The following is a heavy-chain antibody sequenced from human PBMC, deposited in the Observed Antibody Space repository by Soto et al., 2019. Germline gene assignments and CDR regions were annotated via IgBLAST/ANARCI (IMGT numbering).Heavy chain of an antibody. V-gene: IGHV3-21*01. J-gene: IGHJ4*02. CDR2: ISSSSSYI. Sequence: GGSLRLSCAASGFTFSSYSMNWVRQAPGKGLEWVSSISSSSSYIYYADSVKGRFTISRDNAKNSLYLQMNSLRAEDTAVYYCARDFGRRRPHVTTVVPVDYWGQGTLVTVSS. D-gene: IGHD4-17*01. CDR3: ARDFGRRRPHVTTVVPVDY. CDR1: GFTFSSYS.